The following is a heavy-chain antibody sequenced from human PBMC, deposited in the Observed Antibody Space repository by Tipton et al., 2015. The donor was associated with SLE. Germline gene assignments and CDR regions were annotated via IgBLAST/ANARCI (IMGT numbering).Heavy chain of an antibody. CDR2: IYYSGST. CDR1: GGSISSSSYY. V-gene: IGHV4-39*07. Sequence: GLVKPSETLSLTCTVSGGSISSSSYYWGWIRQPPGKGLEWIGSIYYSGSTYYNPSLKSRVTISVDTSKNQFSLKLSSVTAADTAVYHCARSRTGSDAFDMWGQGTMVTVSS. J-gene: IGHJ3*02. D-gene: IGHD1-1*01. CDR3: ARSRTGSDAFDM.